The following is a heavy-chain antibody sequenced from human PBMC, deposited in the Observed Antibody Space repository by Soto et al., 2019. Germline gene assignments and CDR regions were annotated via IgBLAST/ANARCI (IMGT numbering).Heavy chain of an antibody. CDR3: ARVGILGYCSGGSCSYFDY. CDR2: IYYTGST. V-gene: IGHV4-59*12. Sequence: SETLSLTCTVSGDSISSFYWSWIRQPPGKGLEWIGYIYYTGSTTYNPSLKSRVTISVDTSKNQFSLKLSSVTAADTAVYYCARVGILGYCSGGSCSYFDYWGQGTLVTVSS. CDR1: GDSISSFY. J-gene: IGHJ4*02. D-gene: IGHD2-15*01.